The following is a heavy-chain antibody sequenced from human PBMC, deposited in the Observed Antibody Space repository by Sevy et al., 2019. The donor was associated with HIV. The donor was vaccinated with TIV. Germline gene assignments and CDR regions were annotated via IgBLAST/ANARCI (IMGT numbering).Heavy chain of an antibody. D-gene: IGHD6-6*01. J-gene: IGHJ5*02. Sequence: GGSLRLSCAASGFTFSSYWMHWVRQAPGKGLVWVSRINSDGSSTSYADSVKGRFTISRDNAKNRLYLQMNSLRAEDTAVYYCHHTTYSSSSGWFDPWGQGTLVTVSS. V-gene: IGHV3-74*01. CDR1: GFTFSSYW. CDR3: HHTTYSSSSGWFDP. CDR2: INSDGSST.